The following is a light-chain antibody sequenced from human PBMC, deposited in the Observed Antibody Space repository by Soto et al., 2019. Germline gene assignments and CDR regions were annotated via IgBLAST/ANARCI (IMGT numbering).Light chain of an antibody. CDR1: QSINNW. CDR2: KTS. Sequence: DIQMTQSPSTLPASVGDRVTITCRASQSINNWLAWYQQKPGKAPKLLIYKTSSIQSGVPSRFSGSGSGTDFTLTISCLQPDDFATYYCQQYSSYSVYTFGQGTKLEIK. CDR3: QQYSSYSVYT. V-gene: IGKV1-5*03. J-gene: IGKJ2*01.